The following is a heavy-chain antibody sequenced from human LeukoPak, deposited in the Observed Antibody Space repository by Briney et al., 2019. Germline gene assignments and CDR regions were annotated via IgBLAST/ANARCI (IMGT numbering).Heavy chain of an antibody. V-gene: IGHV1-8*01. CDR1: GYTFTSYD. D-gene: IGHD6-25*01. CDR3: ARSKRLSGSFDY. CDR2: MNPNSGNT. Sequence: ASVKVSCKASGYTFTSYDINWVRQATGQGLEWMGWMNPNSGNTGYAQKFQGRVTMTRDTSTSTVYMEMSSLRSKDTAVYYCARSKRLSGSFDYWGPGTLVTVSS. J-gene: IGHJ4*02.